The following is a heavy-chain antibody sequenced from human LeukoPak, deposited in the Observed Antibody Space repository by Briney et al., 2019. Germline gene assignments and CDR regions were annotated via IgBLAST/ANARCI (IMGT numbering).Heavy chain of an antibody. D-gene: IGHD2/OR15-2a*01. CDR2: IWSDGGNK. CDR3: AKGSTTFDY. Sequence: GGSLRLSCVASGFTFSDYGMHWVRQAPGKGLEWVAVIWSDGGNKFYRDSVKGRFTISRDNSKNTLYLQMNSLSAEDTAVYYCAKGSTTFDYWGQGTLVTVSS. CDR1: GFTFSDYG. V-gene: IGHV3-33*06. J-gene: IGHJ4*02.